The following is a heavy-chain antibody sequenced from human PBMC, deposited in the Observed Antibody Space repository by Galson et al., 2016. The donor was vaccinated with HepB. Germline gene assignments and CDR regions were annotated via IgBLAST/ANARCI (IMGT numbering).Heavy chain of an antibody. Sequence: SLRLSCAASGFRFSSYAMNWVRQAPGRGLEWLSHISSRSDMTHYADSVKGRFSISKDNAKNSLSLQMTSLRDDDTAVYYCARGLPFHSSGWYFDSWGQGILVTVSS. V-gene: IGHV3-48*02. CDR3: ARGLPFHSSGWYFDS. CDR2: ISSRSDMT. D-gene: IGHD6-19*01. CDR1: GFRFSSYA. J-gene: IGHJ4*02.